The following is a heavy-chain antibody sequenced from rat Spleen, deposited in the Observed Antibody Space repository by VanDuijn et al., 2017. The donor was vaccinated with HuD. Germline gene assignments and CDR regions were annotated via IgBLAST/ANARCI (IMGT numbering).Heavy chain of an antibody. CDR1: GFTLSKFG. CDR2: ISYDGTYT. D-gene: IGHD1-4*01. Sequence: EVQLVESGGTLVQPGGSLKLSCTASGFTLSKFGMAWVCQAPTKGLEWVASISYDGTYTYYRDSVNGRFSVSRDNAKNTLYLQMDSLRSEDTATYYCTTYPFGYWGQGTLVTVSS. CDR3: TTYPFGY. J-gene: IGHJ3*01. V-gene: IGHV5-29*01.